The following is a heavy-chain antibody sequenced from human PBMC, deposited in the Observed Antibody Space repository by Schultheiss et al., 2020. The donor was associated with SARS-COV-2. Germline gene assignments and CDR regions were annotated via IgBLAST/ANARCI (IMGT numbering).Heavy chain of an antibody. J-gene: IGHJ5*02. V-gene: IGHV4-4*02. CDR2: FYYSGTT. CDR1: GGSISSSNW. CDR3: AIDGGGGIVEGGWFDP. D-gene: IGHD2-15*01. Sequence: GSLRLSCAVSGGSISSSNWWSWVRQPPGKGLEWIGYFYYSGTTDYNPTLESRVTISGDTSKNQFYLKLSSVTAADTAVYYCAIDGGGGIVEGGWFDPWGQGTLVTVSS.